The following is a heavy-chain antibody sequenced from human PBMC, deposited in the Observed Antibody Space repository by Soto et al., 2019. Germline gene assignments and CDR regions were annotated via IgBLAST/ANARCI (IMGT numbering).Heavy chain of an antibody. J-gene: IGHJ6*02. V-gene: IGHV4-34*01. CDR2: INHSGST. CDR1: GGSFSGYY. CDR3: AREPGLWFGELLVYYGMDV. Sequence: QVQLQQWGAGLLKPSETLSLTCAVYGGSFSGYYWSWIRQPPGKGLEWIGEINHSGSTNYNPSLXSRVTLSLDTXXNXFXXKLSSVTAADTAVYYCAREPGLWFGELLVYYGMDVWGQGTTVTVSS. D-gene: IGHD3-10*01.